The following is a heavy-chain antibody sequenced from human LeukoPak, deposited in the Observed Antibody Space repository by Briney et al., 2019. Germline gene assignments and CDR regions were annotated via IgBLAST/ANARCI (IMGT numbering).Heavy chain of an antibody. CDR2: IRSKAYGGTT. D-gene: IGHD5-12*01. J-gene: IGHJ4*02. CDR1: GFTFGDYA. Sequence: GGSLRLSCTGSGFTFGDYAMNWVRQAPGKGLEWVGFIRSKAYGGTTEYAASVKGRFTISRDDSKSIAYLQMNSLKTEDTAVYYCTRVIVATKDYWGQGTLVTISS. V-gene: IGHV3-49*04. CDR3: TRVIVATKDY.